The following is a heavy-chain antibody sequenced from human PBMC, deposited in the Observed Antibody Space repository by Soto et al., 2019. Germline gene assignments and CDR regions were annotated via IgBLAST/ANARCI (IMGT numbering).Heavy chain of an antibody. Sequence: SETLSLTCAVSGGSISSGGYSWSWIRQPPGKGLEWIGYIYHSGSTYYNPSLKSRVTISVDRSKKQFSLKLSSVTAADTAVYYCARRRGFPYYYGMDVWGQGTTVTVSS. CDR3: ARRRGFPYYYGMDV. CDR2: IYHSGST. CDR1: GGSISSGGYS. J-gene: IGHJ6*02. V-gene: IGHV4-30-2*01. D-gene: IGHD5-12*01.